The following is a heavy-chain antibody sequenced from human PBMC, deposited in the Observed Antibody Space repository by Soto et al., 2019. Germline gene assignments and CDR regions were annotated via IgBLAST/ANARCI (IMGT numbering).Heavy chain of an antibody. Sequence: SVKVSCKASGGTFSSYAISWVRQAPGQGLEWMGGIIPIFGTANYAQKFQGRVTITADESTSTAYMELSSLRSEDTAVYYCARDQQWLVPVLTLDYYYYGMDVWGQGTTVTVSS. D-gene: IGHD6-19*01. CDR3: ARDQQWLVPVLTLDYYYYGMDV. CDR2: IIPIFGTA. V-gene: IGHV1-69*13. J-gene: IGHJ6*02. CDR1: GGTFSSYA.